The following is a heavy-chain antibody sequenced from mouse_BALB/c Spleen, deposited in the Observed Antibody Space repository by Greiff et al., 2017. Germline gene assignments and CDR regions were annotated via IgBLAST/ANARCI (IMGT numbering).Heavy chain of an antibody. Sequence: EVKVEESGGGLVKPGGSLKLSCAASGFTFSSYAMSWVRQTPEKRLEWVASISSGGSTYYPDSVKGRFTISRDNARNILYLQMSSLRSEDTAMYYCARGATATSAWFAYWGQGTLVTVSA. CDR3: ARGATATSAWFAY. CDR2: ISSGGST. CDR1: GFTFSSYA. J-gene: IGHJ3*01. D-gene: IGHD1-2*01. V-gene: IGHV5-6-5*01.